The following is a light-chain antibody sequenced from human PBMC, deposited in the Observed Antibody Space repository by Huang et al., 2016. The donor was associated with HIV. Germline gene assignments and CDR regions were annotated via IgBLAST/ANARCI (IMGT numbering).Light chain of an antibody. Sequence: DIQMTQSPSTLSASVGDRVTITCRASQSISSWLGWYQQKPGKAPKLLIYKASSLESWVPSRFRGSGSGTEFTLTISSLQPDDFATYYCQQYNSYSVTFGQGTKVEIK. CDR3: QQYNSYSVT. V-gene: IGKV1-5*03. CDR2: KAS. J-gene: IGKJ1*01. CDR1: QSISSW.